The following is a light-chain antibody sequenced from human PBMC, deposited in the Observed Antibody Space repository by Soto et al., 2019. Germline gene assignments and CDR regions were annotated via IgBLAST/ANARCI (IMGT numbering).Light chain of an antibody. V-gene: IGLV4-60*03. CDR3: ETWDSNTVV. J-gene: IGLJ2*01. CDR2: LEGSGSY. Sequence: QPVLTQSSSASASLGSSVKLTCTLSSGHSPFIIAWHQQQPGKAPRYLMRLEGSGSYNKGSGVPDRFSGSSSGADRYLTISNLQSEDEADYYCETWDSNTVVFGGGTKVSVL. CDR1: SGHSPFI.